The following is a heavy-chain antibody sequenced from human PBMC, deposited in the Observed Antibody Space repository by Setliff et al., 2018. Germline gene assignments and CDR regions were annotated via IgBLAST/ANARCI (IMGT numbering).Heavy chain of an antibody. Sequence: SETLSLTCALSGGSITDRNWWNWVRQPPGKGLEWIGEMYHSGNTYYNPSLKSRVTISIDKSRNQFSLNLNSVTAADTAVYYCARAPRNFGVVINYYYYYYGMDVWGQGTTVTVSS. J-gene: IGHJ6*02. CDR2: MYHSGNT. V-gene: IGHV4-4*02. CDR3: ARAPRNFGVVINYYYYYYGMDV. CDR1: GGSITDRNW. D-gene: IGHD3-3*01.